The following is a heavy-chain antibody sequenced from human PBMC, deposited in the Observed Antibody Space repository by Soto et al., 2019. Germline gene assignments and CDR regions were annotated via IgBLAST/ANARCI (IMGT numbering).Heavy chain of an antibody. D-gene: IGHD5-12*01. J-gene: IGHJ4*02. Sequence: ASVKVSCKPSGGTFSSDTISWVRQAPGQGLEWMGRIIPILGITNYAQKFQGRVTITADKSTSTAYMELSSLRSEDTAVYYCARGRGYDYMYLYDYWGQGTLVTVSS. CDR3: ARGRGYDYMYLYDY. CDR2: IIPILGIT. CDR1: GGTFSSDT. V-gene: IGHV1-69*02.